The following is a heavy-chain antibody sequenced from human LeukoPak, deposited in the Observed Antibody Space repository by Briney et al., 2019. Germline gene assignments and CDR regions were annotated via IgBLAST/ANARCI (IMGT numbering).Heavy chain of an antibody. J-gene: IGHJ3*02. V-gene: IGHV4-4*07. CDR2: FFTHGST. Sequence: SETLSLTCTVSGGSISSYYWSWIRQPAGKGLEWIRRFFTHGSTDYNPSLESRVTMSVDMSKNQFSLKLSSVTAADTAVYYCARDGGTYCSSTSCHDLVFDIWGQGTMVTVSS. CDR1: GGSISSYY. CDR3: ARDGGTYCSSTSCHDLVFDI. D-gene: IGHD2-2*01.